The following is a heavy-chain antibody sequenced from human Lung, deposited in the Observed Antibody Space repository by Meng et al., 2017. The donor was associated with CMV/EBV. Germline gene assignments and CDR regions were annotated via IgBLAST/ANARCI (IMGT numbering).Heavy chain of an antibody. CDR1: GFTFSSYS. Sequence: GGSLRLSCAASGFTFSSYSMNWVRQAPGKGLEWVSSISSSSSYIYYANSVKGRFNISRDNAKNSLYLQMNSLRAEDTAVYYCSRDRYSGSSDAFDIWGQGTMVT. J-gene: IGHJ3*02. D-gene: IGHD1-26*01. V-gene: IGHV3-21*01. CDR3: SRDRYSGSSDAFDI. CDR2: ISSSSSYI.